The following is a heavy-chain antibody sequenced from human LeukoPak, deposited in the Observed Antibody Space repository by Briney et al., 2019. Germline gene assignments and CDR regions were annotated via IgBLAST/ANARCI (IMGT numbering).Heavy chain of an antibody. Sequence: PSETLSLTCTVSGGSISSDDYYWSWIRQPPGKGLEWIGYTYYSGSTYYNPSLQSRVTVSVDTSKNQFSLKLSSVTAADTAVYYCARDRVVVGDYYMDVWGKGTTVTVS. D-gene: IGHD2-2*01. CDR1: GGSISSDDYY. J-gene: IGHJ6*03. V-gene: IGHV4-30-4*01. CDR2: TYYSGST. CDR3: ARDRVVVGDYYMDV.